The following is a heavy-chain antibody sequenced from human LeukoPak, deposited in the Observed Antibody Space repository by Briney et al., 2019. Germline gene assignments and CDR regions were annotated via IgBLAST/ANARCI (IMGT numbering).Heavy chain of an antibody. V-gene: IGHV4-39*01. CDR2: IYYSGST. D-gene: IGHD2-15*01. CDR1: GGSISSSSYY. J-gene: IGHJ5*02. CDR3: ARTRIAAPYNWLDP. Sequence: PSETLSLTCTVSGGSISSSSYYWGWIRQPPGKGLEWIGSIYYSGSTYYNPSLKSRVTISVDTSKNQFSLKLSSVTAADTAVYYCARTRIAAPYNWLDPWGQGTLVTVSS.